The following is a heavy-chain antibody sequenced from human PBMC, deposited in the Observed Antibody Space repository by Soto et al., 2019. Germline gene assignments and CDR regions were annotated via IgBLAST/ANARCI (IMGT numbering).Heavy chain of an antibody. V-gene: IGHV3-23*01. CDR1: GFTFSGFA. CDR3: AKGSSSSRPYYFDY. J-gene: IGHJ4*02. CDR2: ITGSGGST. D-gene: IGHD6-6*01. Sequence: EVQLLESGGGLAQPGGSLRLSCAASGFTFSGFAMSWVRQAPGKGLGWVSAITGSGGSTYHADSVKGRFTISRDNSKNTLYLEMNSLRADDTAVYYCAKGSSSSRPYYFDYWGQGTLATVSS.